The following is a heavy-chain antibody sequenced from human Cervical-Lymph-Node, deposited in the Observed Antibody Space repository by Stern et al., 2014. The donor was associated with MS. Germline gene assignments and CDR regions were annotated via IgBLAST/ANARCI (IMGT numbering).Heavy chain of an antibody. V-gene: IGHV1-46*01. CDR3: AREVAGHRLGMMDV. D-gene: IGHD6-19*01. Sequence: VQLLESGAEVKTPGASVKLSCKASGHTFSLYYMNWVRPAPGHGLEWMGIINPSGGSTSYAQKFQGRVTMTRDTSTSTVYMELSSLRSEDTAVYYCAREVAGHRLGMMDVWGQGTSVTVSS. CDR2: INPSGGST. CDR1: GHTFSLYY. J-gene: IGHJ6*02.